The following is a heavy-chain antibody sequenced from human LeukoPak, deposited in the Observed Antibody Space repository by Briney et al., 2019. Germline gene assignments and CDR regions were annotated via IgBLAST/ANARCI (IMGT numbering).Heavy chain of an antibody. Sequence: SESLYLTCTVSGYSISSGYYWGWIRQPPGKGLEWIGYIYSTGTTNYNPSLESRATVSLDTSRKQFSLRLSSVTAADSAVYYCATLTSSWRYYFDYWGRGIPVTVSS. CDR2: IYSTGTT. CDR1: GYSISSGYY. J-gene: IGHJ4*02. D-gene: IGHD6-13*01. CDR3: ATLTSSWRYYFDY. V-gene: IGHV4-38-2*02.